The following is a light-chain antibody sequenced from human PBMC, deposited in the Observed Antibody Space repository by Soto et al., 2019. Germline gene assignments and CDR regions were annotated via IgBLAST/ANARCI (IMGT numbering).Light chain of an antibody. CDR3: QQPSNWPLT. J-gene: IGKJ1*01. CDR1: QSVVSY. V-gene: IGKV3-11*01. CDR2: DAS. Sequence: EIVLTQSPATLSLSPGEKATLSCRASQSVVSYFAWYQQTPGQAPRLLIYDASDRATGIPARFSGSGSGTDFTLTISSLESEDFAVYYCQQPSNWPLTFGQGTKVEIK.